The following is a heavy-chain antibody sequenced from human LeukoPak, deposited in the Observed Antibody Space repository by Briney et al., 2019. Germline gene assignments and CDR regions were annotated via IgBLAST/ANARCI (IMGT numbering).Heavy chain of an antibody. Sequence: SETLSLTCAVYGGSFSGYYWSWIRQPPGKGLEWIGEINHSGSTNYNPSLKSRVTISVDTSKNQFSLKLSSVTAADTAVYYCARGPHIVVVTATYAFDIWGQGTMVTVPS. CDR1: GGSFSGYY. CDR2: INHSGST. CDR3: ARGPHIVVVTATYAFDI. J-gene: IGHJ3*02. D-gene: IGHD2-21*02. V-gene: IGHV4-34*01.